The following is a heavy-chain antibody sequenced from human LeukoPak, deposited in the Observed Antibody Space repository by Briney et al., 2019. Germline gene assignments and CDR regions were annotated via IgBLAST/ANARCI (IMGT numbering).Heavy chain of an antibody. CDR3: AKDDDWGRYKH. J-gene: IGHJ1*01. CDR2: ISTSNSYI. Sequence: GGSLRLSCVVSGFTFSDYHMNWVRQAPGKGLEWVSSISTSNSYIYYADSLTGRFTISRDNAKNSLYLQMNSLRAEDTAVYYCAKDDDWGRYKHWGQGTLVTVSS. D-gene: IGHD3-16*01. CDR1: GFTFSDYH. V-gene: IGHV3-21*04.